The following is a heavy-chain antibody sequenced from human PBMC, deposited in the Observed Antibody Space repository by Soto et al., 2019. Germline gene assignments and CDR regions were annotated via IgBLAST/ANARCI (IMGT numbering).Heavy chain of an antibody. V-gene: IGHV1-69*12. CDR3: ASGIQLWLRRINNGYSG. CDR2: IIPMCGTA. Sequence: QVQLVQSGAEVKKPDSSVKVSCKAPGGTFSTYAISWVRQAPGQGLEWMGGIIPMCGTANYAQRFQDRVTITADESTNTVYMELSRLRSEDTAVYFCASGIQLWLRRINNGYSGWGQGTLVTVSS. J-gene: IGHJ4*02. D-gene: IGHD5-18*01. CDR1: GGTFSTYA.